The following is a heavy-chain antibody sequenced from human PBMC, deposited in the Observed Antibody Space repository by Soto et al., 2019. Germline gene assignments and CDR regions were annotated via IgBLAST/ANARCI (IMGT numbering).Heavy chain of an antibody. Sequence: ASVKVSCKASGYTFTSYGISWVRQAPGQGLEWMGWISAYNGNTNYAQKLQGRVTMTTDTSTSTAYMELRSLRSDDTAVYYCARATYYYDSSGYYPDAFDIWGQGTMVTVSS. J-gene: IGHJ3*02. CDR3: ARATYYYDSSGYYPDAFDI. V-gene: IGHV1-18*04. D-gene: IGHD3-22*01. CDR2: ISAYNGNT. CDR1: GYTFTSYG.